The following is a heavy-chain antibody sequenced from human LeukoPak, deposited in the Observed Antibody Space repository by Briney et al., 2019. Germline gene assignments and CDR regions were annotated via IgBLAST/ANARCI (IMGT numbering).Heavy chain of an antibody. CDR3: ARDRDCTNGVCYIIDY. Sequence: GGSLRLSCAASGFTFSSDSMNWVRQAPGKGLEWVSSISSSSSYIYYADSVKGRFTISRDNAKNSLYLQMNSLRAEDTAVYYCARDRDCTNGVCYIIDYWGQGTLVTVSS. CDR2: ISSSSSYI. D-gene: IGHD2-8*01. V-gene: IGHV3-21*01. J-gene: IGHJ4*02. CDR1: GFTFSSDS.